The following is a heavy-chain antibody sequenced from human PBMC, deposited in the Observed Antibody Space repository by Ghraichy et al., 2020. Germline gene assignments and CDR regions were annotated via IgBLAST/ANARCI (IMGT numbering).Heavy chain of an antibody. CDR2: INHSGST. Sequence: SETLSLTCAVYGGSFSGYYWSWIRQPPGKGLEWIGEINHSGSTNYNPSLKSRVTISVDTSKNQFSLKLSSVTDADTSVYYCARGGVVVAASYFYYWGQGTLVTVSS. CDR1: GGSFSGYY. D-gene: IGHD2-15*01. CDR3: ARGGVVVAASYFYY. J-gene: IGHJ4*02. V-gene: IGHV4-34*01.